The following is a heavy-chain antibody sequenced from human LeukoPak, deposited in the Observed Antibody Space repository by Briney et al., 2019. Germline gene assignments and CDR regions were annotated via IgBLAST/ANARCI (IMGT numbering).Heavy chain of an antibody. Sequence: GRSLRLSCAASGFTFSSYAMHWVRQAPGKGLEWVAVISYDGSNKYYADSVKGRFTISRDNSKNTLYLQMNSLRAEDTAVYYCAREMVVDTAMVTVSIYYYGMDVWGQGTTVTVSS. CDR3: AREMVVDTAMVTVSIYYYGMDV. CDR2: ISYDGSNK. CDR1: GFTFSSYA. J-gene: IGHJ6*02. D-gene: IGHD5-18*01. V-gene: IGHV3-30-3*01.